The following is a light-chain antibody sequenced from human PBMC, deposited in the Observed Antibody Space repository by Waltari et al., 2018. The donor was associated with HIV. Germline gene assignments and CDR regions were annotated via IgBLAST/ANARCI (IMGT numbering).Light chain of an antibody. V-gene: IGLV2-14*01. CDR3: SSLTNSATLSVL. J-gene: IGLJ3*02. CDR2: EVS. Sequence: QFALTQPASVSGSPGQSITISCTGSSSDIGYYNYVSWYQQHPGKAPKLIIYEVSNRPSGISSRFSGSKSGHTASLTISGLQAEDEADYFCSSLTNSATLSVLFGGGTQLTVL. CDR1: SSDIGYYNY.